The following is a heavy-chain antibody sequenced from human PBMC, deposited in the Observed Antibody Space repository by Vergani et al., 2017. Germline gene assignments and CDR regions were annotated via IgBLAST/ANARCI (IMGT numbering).Heavy chain of an antibody. V-gene: IGHV3-74*02. Sequence: VQLVESGGGLVKPGGSLRLSCAASGFTFSSYWMHWVRQAPGKGLVWVSRINSDGSSTSYADSVKGRFTISRDNAKNTLYLQMNSLRAEDTAVYYCARAVAGDMIVVVTGIPDYFDYGGQGTLVTVSS. D-gene: IGHD3-22*01. J-gene: IGHJ4*02. CDR3: ARAVAGDMIVVVTGIPDYFDY. CDR1: GFTFSSYW. CDR2: INSDGSST.